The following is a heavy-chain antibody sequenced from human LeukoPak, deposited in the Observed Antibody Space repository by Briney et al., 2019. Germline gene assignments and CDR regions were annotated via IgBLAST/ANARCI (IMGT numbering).Heavy chain of an antibody. CDR2: VHNVGST. V-gene: IGHV4-39*01. D-gene: IGHD6-19*01. CDR1: GVSTTNGIYY. CDR3: ARHAEYNSGWHFYLDH. Sequence: SGPTLVNPSETLSLTCTVSGVSTTNGIYYWAWIRQSPGKGLEWIGSVHNVGSTYYNLSLRSRVTMSIDTSKNRFSLRLNSVTAADTAVYYCARHAEYNSGWHFYLDHWGQGILVTVSS. J-gene: IGHJ4*02.